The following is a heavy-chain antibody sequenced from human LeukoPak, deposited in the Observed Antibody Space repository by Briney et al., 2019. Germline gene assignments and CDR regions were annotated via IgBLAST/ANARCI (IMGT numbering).Heavy chain of an antibody. CDR2: INHSGST. V-gene: IGHV4-34*01. Sequence: SETLSLTCAVYGGSFSGYYWSWIRQPPGKGLEWIGEINHSGSTNYNPSLKSRVTISVDTSKNQFSLKLSSVTAADTAMYYCARREWYYFDYWGQGTLVTVSS. CDR1: GGSFSGYY. CDR3: ARREWYYFDY. D-gene: IGHD2-8*01. J-gene: IGHJ4*02.